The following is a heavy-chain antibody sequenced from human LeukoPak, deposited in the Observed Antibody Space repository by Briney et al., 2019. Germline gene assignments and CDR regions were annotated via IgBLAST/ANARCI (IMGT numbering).Heavy chain of an antibody. D-gene: IGHD3-3*01. J-gene: IGHJ4*02. Sequence: GRSLRLSCAASGFIFSGHVMHWVRQAPGKGLEWVSLISYEGSNKDYADSVKGRFTISRDNSKKTLYLQMNGMRAEDTAVYYCARGYNDFWSGSQFVSWGQGTLVIVSS. CDR2: ISYEGSNK. CDR3: ARGYNDFWSGSQFVS. CDR1: GFIFSGHV. V-gene: IGHV3-30-3*01.